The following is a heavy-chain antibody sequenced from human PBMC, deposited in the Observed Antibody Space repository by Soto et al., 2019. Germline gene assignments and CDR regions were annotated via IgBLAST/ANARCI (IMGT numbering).Heavy chain of an antibody. CDR3: ARHEGYYYGSGSYYNLHDAFDI. D-gene: IGHD3-10*01. J-gene: IGHJ3*02. Sequence: SETLSLRCTVSGGSIRSSSDYWGWIRQPPGKGLKWIGSIYYSGSTYYNPSLKSRVTISVDTSKTQFSLKLSSVTAADTAVYYCARHEGYYYGSGSYYNLHDAFDILGQGTMVTVSS. CDR2: IYYSGST. CDR1: GGSIRSSSDY. V-gene: IGHV4-39*01.